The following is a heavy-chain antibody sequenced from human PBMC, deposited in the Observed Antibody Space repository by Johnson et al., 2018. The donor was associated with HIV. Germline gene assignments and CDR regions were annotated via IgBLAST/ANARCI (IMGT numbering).Heavy chain of an antibody. CDR2: KSYDGSNK. D-gene: IGHD1-7*01. CDR3: AREDQYGNFDLAVVI. V-gene: IGHV3-30*04. J-gene: IGHJ3*02. CDR1: GFTFSSYA. Sequence: QVQLVESGGGVVQPGRSLRLSCAASGFTFSSYAMHWVRQAPGKGLAWVAVKSYDGSNKYYADSVKGRFTISRDNSKNTLYLQMNSLRAEDTAVYYWAREDQYGNFDLAVVIGGEGTMVTVSS.